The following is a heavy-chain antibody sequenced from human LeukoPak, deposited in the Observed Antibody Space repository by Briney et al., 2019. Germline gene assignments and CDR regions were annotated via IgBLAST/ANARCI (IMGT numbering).Heavy chain of an antibody. Sequence: SETLSPTCTVSGGSISSSSYYWGWIRQPPGKGLEWIGSIYYSGSIYYNPSLKSRVTISVDTSKNQFSLKLSSVTAADTAVYYCATTYSHGPLKFDSWGQGTLVTVSS. V-gene: IGHV4-39*07. J-gene: IGHJ4*02. CDR1: GGSISSSSYY. CDR3: ATTYSHGPLKFDS. CDR2: IYYSGSI. D-gene: IGHD5-18*01.